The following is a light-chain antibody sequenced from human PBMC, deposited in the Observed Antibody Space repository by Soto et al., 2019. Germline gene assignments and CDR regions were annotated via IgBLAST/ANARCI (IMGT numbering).Light chain of an antibody. J-gene: IGKJ5*01. CDR2: GVS. CDR3: QQYGSSPIT. V-gene: IGKV3-20*01. CDR1: QTVSSNF. Sequence: VLTQSPGTLSLSPGESATLSCRASQTVSSNFLAWYQQKPGQAPRLLIYGVSSRASGIPDRFFGSGSGTDFTLTISRLEPEDFAVYYCQQYGSSPITFGQGTRLEIK.